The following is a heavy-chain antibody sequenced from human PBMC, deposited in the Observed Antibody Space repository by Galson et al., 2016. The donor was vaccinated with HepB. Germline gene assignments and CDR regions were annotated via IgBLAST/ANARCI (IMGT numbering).Heavy chain of an antibody. CDR3: AKVSHNTSCWFLGTIDY. V-gene: IGHV3-23*01. J-gene: IGHJ4*02. CDR1: GFAFNTYA. D-gene: IGHD2-2*01. Sequence: SLRLSCAASGFAFNTYAMSWVRQVPEKGLEWVSAITGSGDNTYYADSVKGRFAISRDNSKNTLYLQMNSLGAEDAAVYYCAKVSHNTSCWFLGTIDYWGQGTLVTVSS. CDR2: ITGSGDNT.